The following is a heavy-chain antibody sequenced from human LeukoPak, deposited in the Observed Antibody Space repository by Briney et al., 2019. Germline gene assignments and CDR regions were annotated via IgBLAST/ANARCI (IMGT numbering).Heavy chain of an antibody. D-gene: IGHD6-6*01. Sequence: SETLSLTCTISGDSITSSHYYWGWIRQSPEKGLEWLGSFYYNGATYYNPSLSSRLTISEDTSKNQVSLKLSSVTAADTAVYYCARTSDSSSGLGLWGQGTLVTVSS. CDR2: FYYNGAT. V-gene: IGHV4-39*07. CDR3: ARTSDSSSGLGL. J-gene: IGHJ4*02. CDR1: GDSITSSHYY.